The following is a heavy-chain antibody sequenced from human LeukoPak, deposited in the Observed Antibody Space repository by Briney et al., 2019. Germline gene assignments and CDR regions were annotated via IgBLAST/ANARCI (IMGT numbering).Heavy chain of an antibody. CDR2: INPNSGGT. D-gene: IGHD2-2*01. V-gene: IGHV1-2*02. Sequence: GASVKVSCKASGYTFTGYYMHWVRQAPGQGLEWMGWINPNSGGTNYAQKFQGRVTMTRDTSISTAYMELSRLRSDDTAVYYCARGCCSSTSCYDAFDIWGQGTMVTVSS. J-gene: IGHJ3*02. CDR3: ARGCCSSTSCYDAFDI. CDR1: GYTFTGYY.